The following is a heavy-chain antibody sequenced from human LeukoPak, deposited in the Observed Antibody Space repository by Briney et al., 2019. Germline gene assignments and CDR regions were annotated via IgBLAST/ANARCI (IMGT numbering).Heavy chain of an antibody. J-gene: IGHJ4*02. Sequence: GGSLRLSCAASGFTFSTFGMHLVRQAPGKGLEWVAVISYDGSNKYYADSVKGRFTISRDNSKNTLYLQMNSLRPEDAAVYYCANLPLWGQGTLVTVSS. CDR1: GFTFSTFG. CDR2: ISYDGSNK. CDR3: ANLPL. V-gene: IGHV3-30*18.